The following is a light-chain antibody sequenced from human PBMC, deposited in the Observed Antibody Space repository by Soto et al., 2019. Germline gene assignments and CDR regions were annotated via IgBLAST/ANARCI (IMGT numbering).Light chain of an antibody. V-gene: IGKV3-15*01. CDR1: QSVSGY. CDR2: RIF. J-gene: IGKJ4*01. CDR3: QRYDNWPLT. Sequence: EIVMTQSPGTLSVFPGERVTLSCRASQSVSGYLDWFQQKPGQAPRLVLLRIFTRAIGVPARFSGSGSETDFTLTINGLQSEDFAVYYCQRYDNWPLTFGGGTKVDIK.